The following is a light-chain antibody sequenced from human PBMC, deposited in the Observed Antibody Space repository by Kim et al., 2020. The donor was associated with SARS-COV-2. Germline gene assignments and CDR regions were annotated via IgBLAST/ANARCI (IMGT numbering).Light chain of an antibody. J-gene: IGKJ2*01. CDR2: AAS. CDR3: QQYNNWPYT. CDR1: QSVTTN. V-gene: IGKV3-15*01. Sequence: EIVMTQSPATLSVSPGERATLSCRASQSVTTNLAWYQQKPGQAPRLLMYAASTRATGFPARFSGSGSGTEFTLTINSLQSEDFAVYSCQQYNNWPYTFGQGTKLEI.